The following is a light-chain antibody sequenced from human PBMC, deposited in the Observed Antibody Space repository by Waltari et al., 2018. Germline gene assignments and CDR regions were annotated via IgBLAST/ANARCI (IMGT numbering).Light chain of an antibody. CDR3: QQFNNYPLT. V-gene: IGKV1-5*03. J-gene: IGKJ4*01. Sequence: DLQLTQSPSVLSASVGDRVAITCRASQYINNWLVLWQQKPGKALKLLIYKTSILETGVPTRFSGSGSGTEFSLTINNLQPDDFVTYYCQQFNNYPLTFGGGTKVEI. CDR1: QYINNW. CDR2: KTS.